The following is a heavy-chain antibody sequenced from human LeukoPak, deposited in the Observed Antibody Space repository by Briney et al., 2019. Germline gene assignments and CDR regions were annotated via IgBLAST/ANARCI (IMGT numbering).Heavy chain of an antibody. V-gene: IGHV1-8*01. D-gene: IGHD3-10*01. CDR2: MNPNSGNT. CDR3: AMAYYYGSGSYQYDP. Sequence: ASVKVSCKASGYTFTSYDINWVRQATGQGLEWMGWMNPNSGNTGYAQKFQGRVTMTRNTSISTAYMELSSLRSKDTAVYYCAMAYYYGSGSYQYDPWGQGTLDTVSS. CDR1: GYTFTSYD. J-gene: IGHJ5*02.